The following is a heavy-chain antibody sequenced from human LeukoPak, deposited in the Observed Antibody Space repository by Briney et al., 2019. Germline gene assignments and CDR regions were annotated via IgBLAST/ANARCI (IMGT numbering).Heavy chain of an antibody. Sequence: SQTLSLTCAVSGGSISSGGFSWNWIRQPPGRGLEWIGYIYHSGSAHYSPSLKSRVTISVDRSRNQFSLNLTSVTAADTAVSYCARATYYYDSSGYYGALDIWGQGTMVTVSS. D-gene: IGHD3-22*01. CDR1: GGSISSGGFS. CDR2: IYHSGSA. J-gene: IGHJ3*02. CDR3: ARATYYYDSSGYYGALDI. V-gene: IGHV4-30-2*01.